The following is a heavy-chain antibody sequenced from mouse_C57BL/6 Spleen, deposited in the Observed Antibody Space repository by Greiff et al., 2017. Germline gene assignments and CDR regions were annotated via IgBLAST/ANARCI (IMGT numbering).Heavy chain of an antibody. CDR2: IDPSDSET. CDR1: GYTFTSYW. Sequence: QVQLKESGAELVRPGSSVKLSCKASGYTFTSYWMHWVKQRPIQGLEWIGNIDPSDSETHYNQKFKDKATLTVDKSSSTAYMQLSSLTSEDSAVYYCARNPNYYGSSYLAYWGQGTLVTVSA. V-gene: IGHV1-52*01. CDR3: ARNPNYYGSSYLAY. D-gene: IGHD1-1*01. J-gene: IGHJ3*01.